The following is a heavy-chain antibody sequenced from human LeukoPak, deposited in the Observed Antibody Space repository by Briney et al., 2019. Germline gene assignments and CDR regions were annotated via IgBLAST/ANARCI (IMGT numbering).Heavy chain of an antibody. Sequence: GGSLRLSCAASGFTFSSYNMNWVRQAPGKGLEWVSSISSSHTYTYYADSVKGRFTITRDNAKNSLYLQMNSLRAEDTAVYYCARVTMIEVALGFYGMDVWGQGTTVTVSS. J-gene: IGHJ6*02. CDR2: ISSSHTYT. D-gene: IGHD3-22*01. CDR1: GFTFSSYN. CDR3: ARVTMIEVALGFYGMDV. V-gene: IGHV3-21*01.